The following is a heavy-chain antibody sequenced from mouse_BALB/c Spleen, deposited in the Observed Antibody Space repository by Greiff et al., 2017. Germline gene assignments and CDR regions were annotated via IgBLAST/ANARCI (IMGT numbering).Heavy chain of an antibody. CDR3: ARSFTTVGETMDY. V-gene: IGHV1S29*02. Sequence: VHVKQSGPELVKPGASVKISCKASGYTFTDYNMHWVKQSHGKSLEWIGYIYPYNGGTGYNQKFKSKATLTVDNSSSTAYMELRSLTSEDSAVYYCARSFTTVGETMDYWGQGTSVTVSS. CDR1: GYTFTDYN. D-gene: IGHD1-1*01. J-gene: IGHJ4*01. CDR2: IYPYNGGT.